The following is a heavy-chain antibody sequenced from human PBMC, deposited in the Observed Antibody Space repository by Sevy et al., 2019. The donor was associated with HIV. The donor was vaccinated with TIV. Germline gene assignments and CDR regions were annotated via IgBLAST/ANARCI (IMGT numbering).Heavy chain of an antibody. D-gene: IGHD6-19*01. Sequence: GGSLRLSCAASGFTFSSYAMSWVRQAPGKGLEWVSAISGSGGSTYYADSVKGRFTISRDNSKNTLYLQMNSLRAEDTGVYYCAKRSSGGGNWYFDLWGRGTLVTVSS. CDR2: ISGSGGST. J-gene: IGHJ2*01. V-gene: IGHV3-23*01. CDR1: GFTFSSYA. CDR3: AKRSSGGGNWYFDL.